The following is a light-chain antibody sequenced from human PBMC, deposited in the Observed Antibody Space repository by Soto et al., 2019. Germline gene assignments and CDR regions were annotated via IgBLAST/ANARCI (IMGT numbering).Light chain of an antibody. CDR2: FAS. CDR1: QTVSNN. CDR3: QQYNKLPLT. J-gene: IGKJ4*01. V-gene: IGKV3-15*01. Sequence: EIVMTQSPATLSVSPGEKATLSCRASQTVSNNLAWYQQKPGQAPRLLIYFASTRATGIPARFSGSGSGTEFTLTISRLQSEDFAVYYCQQYNKLPLTFGGGTKVETK.